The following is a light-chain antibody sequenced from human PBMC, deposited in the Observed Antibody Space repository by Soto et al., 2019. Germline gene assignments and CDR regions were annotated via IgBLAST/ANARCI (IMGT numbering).Light chain of an antibody. CDR3: QQYGSSPPWT. V-gene: IGKV3-20*01. CDR2: GAS. J-gene: IGKJ1*01. CDR1: QSVSSNY. Sequence: EIVLTQSPGTLSLSPGDTATLSCRASQSVSSNYLAWYQQEPGQAPRLLIYGASSRVTGIPDRFSGSGSGTDFTLTISRLEPEDFALYYCQQYGSSPPWTFGQGTKVDIK.